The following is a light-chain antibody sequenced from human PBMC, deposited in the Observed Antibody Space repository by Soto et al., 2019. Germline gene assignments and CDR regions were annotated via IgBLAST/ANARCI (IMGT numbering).Light chain of an antibody. J-gene: IGKJ1*01. V-gene: IGKV1-6*01. Sequence: AIQMTQSPSSLSASVGDRVTLTCRASQDIRNDLGWYQQKPGMAPRFLIYAASNLQSGVPSRFSGSGSGTDFTLTISSLQPEDFATYYCQHYNSYSEAFGQGTKVELK. CDR1: QDIRND. CDR3: QHYNSYSEA. CDR2: AAS.